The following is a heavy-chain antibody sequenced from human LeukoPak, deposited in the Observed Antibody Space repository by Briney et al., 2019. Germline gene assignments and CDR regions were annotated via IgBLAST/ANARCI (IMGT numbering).Heavy chain of an antibody. V-gene: IGHV4-59*08. CDR2: IYYSGST. D-gene: IGHD5-12*01. CDR3: ARHPGVVATTDPDY. CDR1: GGFISSYY. Sequence: SETLSLTCTVSGGFISSYYWSWIRQPPGKGLEWIGYIYYSGSTNYNPSLKSRVTISVDTSKNQFSLKLSSVTAADTAVYYCARHPGVVATTDPDYWGQGTLVTVSS. J-gene: IGHJ4*02.